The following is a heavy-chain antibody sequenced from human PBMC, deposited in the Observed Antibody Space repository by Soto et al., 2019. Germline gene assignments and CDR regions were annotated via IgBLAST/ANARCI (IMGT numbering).Heavy chain of an antibody. D-gene: IGHD1-26*01. CDR2: ISGSGGST. CDR1: VFTFSSYA. V-gene: IGHV3-23*01. J-gene: IGHJ4*02. Sequence: GALRGSGAASVFTFSSYAMSWVRQAPGKGLEWVSAISGSGGSTYYADSVKGRFTISRDNSKNTLYLQMNSLRAEDTAVYYCAKDREWVGAIFDYWGQGTLVTVSS. CDR3: AKDREWVGAIFDY.